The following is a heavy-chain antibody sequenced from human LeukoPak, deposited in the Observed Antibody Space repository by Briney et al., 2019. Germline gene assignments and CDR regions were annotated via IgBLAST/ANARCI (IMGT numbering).Heavy chain of an antibody. V-gene: IGHV1-8*01. D-gene: IGHD6-13*01. Sequence: ASVKVSCKASGYTFTSYDINWVRQATGQGLEWMGWMNPNSGNTGYAQKFQGRVTMTRNTSISTAYMELSSLRSEDTAVYYCAREIGKQPVLFYYYGMDVWGQGTTVTVSS. CDR2: MNPNSGNT. CDR1: GYTFTSYD. J-gene: IGHJ6*02. CDR3: AREIGKQPVLFYYYGMDV.